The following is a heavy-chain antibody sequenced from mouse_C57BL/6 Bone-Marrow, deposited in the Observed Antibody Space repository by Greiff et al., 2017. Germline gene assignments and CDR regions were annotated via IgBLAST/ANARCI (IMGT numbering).Heavy chain of an antibody. J-gene: IGHJ2*01. CDR2: INPNNGGT. CDR1: GYTFTDYY. V-gene: IGHV1-26*01. CDR3: ARNLPTGFDY. Sequence: VQLQQSGPELVKPGASVKISCKASGYTFTDYYMNWVKQSHGKSLEWIGDINPNNGGTSYNQKFKGKATLTVDKSSSTAYMELRSLTSEDSAVYYCARNLPTGFDYWGQGTTLTVSS.